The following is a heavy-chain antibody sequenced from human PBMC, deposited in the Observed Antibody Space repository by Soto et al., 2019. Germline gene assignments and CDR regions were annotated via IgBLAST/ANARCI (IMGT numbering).Heavy chain of an antibody. Sequence: SETLSLTCTVSGGSISSGGYYWSRIRQHPGKGLEWIGYIYYSGSTYYNPSLKSRVTISVETSKNQFSLKLSSVTAADTAVYYCARDIGTYYYDSSGYYYENWFDPWGQGTLVTVSS. CDR1: GGSISSGGYY. V-gene: IGHV4-31*03. CDR2: IYYSGST. CDR3: ARDIGTYYYDSSGYYYENWFDP. J-gene: IGHJ5*02. D-gene: IGHD3-22*01.